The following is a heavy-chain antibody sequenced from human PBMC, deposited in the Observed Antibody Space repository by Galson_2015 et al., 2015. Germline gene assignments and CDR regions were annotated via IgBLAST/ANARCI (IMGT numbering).Heavy chain of an antibody. D-gene: IGHD2-15*01. CDR1: GYTFTSYG. V-gene: IGHV1-18*01. Sequence: SVKVSCKASGYTFTSYGISWVRQAPGQGLEWMGWISVYNDNTNSARKLQGRVTMTTDTFTSTAYMELRSLRSDDTAVYYCARLAYCSGGSCSYHGMDVWGQGTTVTVSS. J-gene: IGHJ6*02. CDR3: ARLAYCSGGSCSYHGMDV. CDR2: ISVYNDNT.